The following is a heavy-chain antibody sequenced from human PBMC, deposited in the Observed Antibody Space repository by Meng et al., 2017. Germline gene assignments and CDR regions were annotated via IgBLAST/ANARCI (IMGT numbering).Heavy chain of an antibody. CDR2: INHSGST. CDR1: GGSFSGYY. V-gene: IGHV4-34*01. Sequence: QVQLQQWGAGLLKPSETLSLTCAVYGGSFSGYYWSWIRQPPGKGLEWIGEINHSGSTNYTPSLKSRVTISVDTSKNQFSLKLSSVTAADTAVYYCARVPGGIGAADYWGQGTLVTVSS. D-gene: IGHD3-10*01. J-gene: IGHJ4*02. CDR3: ARVPGGIGAADY.